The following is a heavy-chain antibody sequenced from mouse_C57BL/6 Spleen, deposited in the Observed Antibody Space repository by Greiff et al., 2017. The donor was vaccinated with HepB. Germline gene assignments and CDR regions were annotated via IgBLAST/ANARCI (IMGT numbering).Heavy chain of an antibody. V-gene: IGHV1-82*01. D-gene: IGHD1-1*01. Sequence: VQLQQSGPELVKPGASVKISCKASGYAFSSSWMNWVKQRPGKGLAWIGRIYPGDGDTNYNGKFKGKATLTADNSSSTAYMQLSSLTSEYSAVYFCARCDYGSSYDRYFDYWGQGTTLTVSS. CDR3: ARCDYGSSYDRYFDY. CDR2: IYPGDGDT. J-gene: IGHJ2*01. CDR1: GYAFSSSW.